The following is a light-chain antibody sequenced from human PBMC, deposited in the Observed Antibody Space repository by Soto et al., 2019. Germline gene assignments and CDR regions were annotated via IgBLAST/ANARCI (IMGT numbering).Light chain of an antibody. CDR1: QSVSSN. CDR2: GAS. Sequence: EIVMTPSPATLSVSPGERATLSCRASQSVSSNLAWYQQKPGQAPRLLIYGASTRATGIPARFSGSGSGTDFTLTISSLQSEDFAVDYCQQYNNWPRTFGQGTKVDIK. J-gene: IGKJ1*01. CDR3: QQYNNWPRT. V-gene: IGKV3-15*01.